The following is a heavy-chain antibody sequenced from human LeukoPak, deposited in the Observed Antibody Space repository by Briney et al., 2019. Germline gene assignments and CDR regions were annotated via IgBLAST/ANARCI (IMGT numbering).Heavy chain of an antibody. Sequence: SETLSLTCTVSGGSISSYYWSWIRQTPGKGLEWIGYIYYSGSTNYNPSLKSRVSISVDTSKNQFSLKLSSVTAADTAVYYCARTGSTVTMLYPFDHWGQGTLVTVSS. CDR1: GGSISSYY. CDR2: IYYSGST. CDR3: ARTGSTVTMLYPFDH. J-gene: IGHJ4*02. D-gene: IGHD4-17*01. V-gene: IGHV4-59*01.